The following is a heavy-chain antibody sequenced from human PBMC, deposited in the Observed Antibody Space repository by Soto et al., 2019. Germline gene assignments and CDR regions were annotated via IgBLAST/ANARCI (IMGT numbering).Heavy chain of an antibody. CDR1: GGSVTGYY. Sequence: QVQLQESGPGLVKPSETLSLTCTVSGGSVTGYYWSRIRQAPGRGLEWIGYIYYAGHTLYIPTLRSRVTMSVDTSKNQFSLKLSSVTAADTAVYFCAGHDAVRKLQNGMGVWGQGTTVTVSS. CDR3: AGHDAVRKLQNGMGV. D-gene: IGHD2-15*01. J-gene: IGHJ6*02. CDR2: IYYAGHT. V-gene: IGHV4-59*02.